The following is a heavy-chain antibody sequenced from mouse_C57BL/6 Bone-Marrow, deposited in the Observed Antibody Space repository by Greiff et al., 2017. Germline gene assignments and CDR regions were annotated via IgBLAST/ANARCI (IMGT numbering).Heavy chain of an antibody. V-gene: IGHV1-81*01. CDR2: IYPRSGST. Sequence: QVQLKQSGAELARPGASVKLSCKASGYTFTSYGISWVKQRTGQGLEWIGEIYPRSGSTYYNEKFKGKATLTADKSSSTAYMELRSLTSEDSAVYFCASTVYYFDYWGQGTTLTVSS. J-gene: IGHJ2*01. CDR3: ASTVYYFDY. D-gene: IGHD1-1*01. CDR1: GYTFTSYG.